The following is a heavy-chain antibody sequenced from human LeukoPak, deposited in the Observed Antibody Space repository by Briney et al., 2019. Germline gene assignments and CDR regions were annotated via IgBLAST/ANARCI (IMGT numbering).Heavy chain of an antibody. CDR1: GGSFSGYY. D-gene: IGHD6-13*01. CDR2: INHSGST. V-gene: IGHV4-34*01. CDR3: ARASYRSSWYYY. J-gene: IGHJ4*02. Sequence: PSETLSLTCAVYGGSFSGYYWSWIRQPPGKGPEWIAEINHSGSTNYNPSLESRVTISIDTSKNQFSLKLSSVTAADTPVYYCARASYRSSWYYYWGQGTLVTVSS.